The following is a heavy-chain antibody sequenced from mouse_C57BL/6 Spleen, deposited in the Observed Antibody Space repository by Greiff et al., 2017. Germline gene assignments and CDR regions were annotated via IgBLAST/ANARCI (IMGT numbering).Heavy chain of an antibody. V-gene: IGHV1-18*01. J-gene: IGHJ3*01. Sequence: DVKLQESGPELVKPGASVKIPCKASGYTFTDYNMDWVKQSHGKSLEWIGDINPNNGGTIYNQKFKGKATLTVDKYSSTAYMELRSLTSEDTAVYYCARWVYDYDGEGADWGQGTLVNVSA. D-gene: IGHD2-4*01. CDR1: GYTFTDYN. CDR3: ARWVYDYDGEGAD. CDR2: INPNNGGT.